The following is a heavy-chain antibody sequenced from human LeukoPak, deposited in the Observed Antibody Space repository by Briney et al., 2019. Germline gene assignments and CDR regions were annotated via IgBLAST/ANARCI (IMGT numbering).Heavy chain of an antibody. CDR3: ARDRGTGIQLWRNWFDP. J-gene: IGHJ5*02. Sequence: PSETLSLTCTVSGGSISSGSYYWSWIRQPAGKGLEWIGRIYTSGSTNYNPSLKSRVTISVDTSKNQFSLKLSSVTAADTAVYYCARDRGTGIQLWRNWFDPWGQGTLVTVSS. D-gene: IGHD5-18*01. CDR2: IYTSGST. CDR1: GGSISSGSYY. V-gene: IGHV4-61*02.